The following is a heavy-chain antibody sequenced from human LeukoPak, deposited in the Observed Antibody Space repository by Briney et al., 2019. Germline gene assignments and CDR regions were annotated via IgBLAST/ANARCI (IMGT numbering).Heavy chain of an antibody. CDR2: ISSSGSTI. D-gene: IGHD1-1*01. V-gene: IGHV3-48*03. CDR1: GFTFSSYE. CDR3: ARLQHAGWFDP. Sequence: GGSLRLSCAASGFTFSSYEMNWVRQAPGKGLEWVSYISSSGSTIYYADSVKGRFTISRDNAKNSLYLQMNSLRAEDTAVYYCARLQHAGWFDPWGQGTLVTVSS. J-gene: IGHJ5*02.